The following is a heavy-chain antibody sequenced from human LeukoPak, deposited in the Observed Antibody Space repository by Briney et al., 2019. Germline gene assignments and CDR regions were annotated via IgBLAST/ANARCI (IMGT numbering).Heavy chain of an antibody. Sequence: GGALRLSCAASGFTFSSYWMNWVRQAPGKGLEWVANINQDGSEKYYVESVKGRFTISRDNGKNSLYLQLNSLRAEDTAVYYCAREGRGKYFDYWGQGTLVTVSS. J-gene: IGHJ4*02. CDR2: INQDGSEK. V-gene: IGHV3-7*01. CDR1: GFTFSSYW. CDR3: AREGRGKYFDY.